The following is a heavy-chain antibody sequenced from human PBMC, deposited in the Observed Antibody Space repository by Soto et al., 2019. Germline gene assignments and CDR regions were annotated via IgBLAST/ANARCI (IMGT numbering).Heavy chain of an antibody. Sequence: ASVKVSCKASGGTFSSYAISWVRQAPGQGLEWMGGIIPIFGTANYAQKFQGRVTITADESTSTAYMELSSLRSEDTAVYYCAPIPPRGAARPIDYWGQGTLVTVSS. V-gene: IGHV1-69*13. D-gene: IGHD6-6*01. CDR1: GGTFSSYA. J-gene: IGHJ4*02. CDR3: APIPPRGAARPIDY. CDR2: IIPIFGTA.